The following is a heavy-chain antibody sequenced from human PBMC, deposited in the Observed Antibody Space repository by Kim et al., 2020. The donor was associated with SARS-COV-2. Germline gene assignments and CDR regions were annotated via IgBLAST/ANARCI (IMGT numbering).Heavy chain of an antibody. J-gene: IGHJ3*02. D-gene: IGHD4-17*01. CDR3: ARPRDYGDYYAFDI. Sequence: SETLSPTCTVSGGSISSYYWSWIRQPPGKGLEWIGYIYYSGSTNYNPSLKSRVTISVDTSKNQFSLKLSSVTAADTAVYYCARPRDYGDYYAFDIWGQGTMVTVSS. V-gene: IGHV4-59*08. CDR2: IYYSGST. CDR1: GGSISSYY.